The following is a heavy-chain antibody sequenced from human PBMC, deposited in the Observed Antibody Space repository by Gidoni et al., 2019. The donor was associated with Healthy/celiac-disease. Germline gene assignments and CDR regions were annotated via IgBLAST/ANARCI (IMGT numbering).Heavy chain of an antibody. CDR2: ISSSSSYI. CDR3: ARDHMVTYGMDV. J-gene: IGHJ6*02. D-gene: IGHD3-10*01. CDR1: GFTFSSYS. V-gene: IGHV3-21*01. Sequence: EVQLVESGGGLVKPGGSLRLSCAASGFTFSSYSMNWVRQAPGKGLEWVSSISSSSSYISYAYSVKGRFTISRDNAKNSLYLQMNSLRAEDTAVYYCARDHMVTYGMDVWGQGTTVTVSS.